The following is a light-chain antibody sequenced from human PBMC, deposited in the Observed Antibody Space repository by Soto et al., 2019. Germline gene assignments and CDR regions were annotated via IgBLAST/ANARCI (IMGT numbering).Light chain of an antibody. J-gene: IGLJ2*01. Sequence: QSALTQPASVSGSPGQSITISCTGTSSDVGNYNLVSWYQQHPGKAPKRMIYEGGKRPSGVSNRFSASKSGNTASLTISGLQAEDEADYYCCSYAGSSTFVFGGGTKLTVL. CDR1: SSDVGNYNL. CDR2: EGG. CDR3: CSYAGSSTFV. V-gene: IGLV2-23*03.